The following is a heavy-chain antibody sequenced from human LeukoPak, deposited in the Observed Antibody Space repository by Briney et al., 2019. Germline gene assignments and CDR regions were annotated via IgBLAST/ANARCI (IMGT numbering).Heavy chain of an antibody. CDR3: ARSPRKAPVSSGWYQAAVFDY. V-gene: IGHV1-18*01. J-gene: IGHJ4*02. D-gene: IGHD6-19*01. Sequence: ASVKVSCKASGYTFTSYGISWVRQAPGQGLEWMGWISAYNGNTNYAQKLQGRVTMTTDTSTSTAYMELRSLRSDDTAVYYCARSPRKAPVSSGWYQAAVFDYWGQGTLVTVSS. CDR2: ISAYNGNT. CDR1: GYTFTSYG.